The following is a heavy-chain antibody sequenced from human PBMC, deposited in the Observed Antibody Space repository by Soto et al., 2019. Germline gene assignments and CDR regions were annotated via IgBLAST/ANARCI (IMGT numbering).Heavy chain of an antibody. CDR3: ARGPEGFHPLSNNRFDP. CDR1: GFFFSGDG. V-gene: IGHV3-7*01. J-gene: IGHJ5*02. CDR2: IKQDGSET. Sequence: GGSLRLTCAASGFFFSGDGMSWVRQAPGKGLEWVASIKQDGSETYYLDSVKARFTFSRDNAKNSLDLQMSSLRAADTAVYYCARGPEGFHPLSNNRFDPWGQGTPVTVSS. D-gene: IGHD3-10*01.